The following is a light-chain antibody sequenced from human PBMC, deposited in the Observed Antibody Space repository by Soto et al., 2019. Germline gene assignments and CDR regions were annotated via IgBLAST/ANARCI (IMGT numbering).Light chain of an antibody. Sequence: EILMTQSPATLSVSPGDRATLSCRASQSVNSNLAWYQQKPGQAPRLLIYGASTRATGIPARFSGSGSGTEFTLTISSLQSEDFAVYYCQQYNNWPGTFGQGTKVDIK. CDR3: QQYNNWPGT. J-gene: IGKJ1*01. CDR2: GAS. V-gene: IGKV3-15*01. CDR1: QSVNSN.